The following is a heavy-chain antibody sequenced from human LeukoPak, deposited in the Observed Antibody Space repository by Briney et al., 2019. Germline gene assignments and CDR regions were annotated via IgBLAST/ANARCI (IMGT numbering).Heavy chain of an antibody. J-gene: IGHJ6*03. V-gene: IGHV1-18*01. CDR2: ISAYNGNT. D-gene: IGHD4-17*01. CDR3: ARSSSGDYGDYQYYYYMDV. CDR1: GYTFTSYG. Sequence: GASVKVSCKASGYTFTSYGISWLRQAPGQGLEWMGWISAYNGNTNYAQKLQGRVTMTTDTSTSTAYMELSSLRSEDTAVYYCARSSSGDYGDYQYYYYMDVWGKGTTVTVSS.